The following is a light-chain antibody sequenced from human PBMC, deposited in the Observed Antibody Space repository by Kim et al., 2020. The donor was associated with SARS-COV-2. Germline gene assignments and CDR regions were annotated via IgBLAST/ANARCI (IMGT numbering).Light chain of an antibody. CDR1: QGISSA. CDR3: QQYKSFPPIT. CDR2: DAS. J-gene: IGKJ5*01. Sequence: ASVGDRVIFSCRASQGISSALAWYQHKPGKGPKLLIYDASTLESGVPSRFSGRGSGTDFTLTISSLQPEDFATYYCQQYKSFPPITFGQGTRLEIK. V-gene: IGKV1-13*02.